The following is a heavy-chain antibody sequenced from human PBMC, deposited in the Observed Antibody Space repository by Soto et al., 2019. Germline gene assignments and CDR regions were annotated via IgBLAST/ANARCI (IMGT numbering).Heavy chain of an antibody. CDR1: GFTFSDYV. V-gene: IGHV3-33*01. D-gene: IGHD1-26*01. CDR2: IWYRGRDI. CDR3: ARDQGGQSGNFIFDN. Sequence: QVQLVESGGGVVQPGRSLRLSCAASGFTFSDYVMHWVRQATGKGLEWVAVIWYRGRDIFYADSVKGRFTISRDNSKNILYLQLNRLRAEDTAVYYCARDQGGQSGNFIFDNWGQGTLVTVSS. J-gene: IGHJ4*02.